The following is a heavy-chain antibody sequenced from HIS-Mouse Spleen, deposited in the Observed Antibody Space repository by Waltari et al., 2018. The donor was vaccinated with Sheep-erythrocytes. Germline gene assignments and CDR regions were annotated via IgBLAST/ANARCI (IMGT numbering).Heavy chain of an antibody. D-gene: IGHD7-27*01. CDR2: IYYSGST. V-gene: IGHV4-59*08. CDR3: ARFSTGAVDY. J-gene: IGHJ4*02. CDR1: GGPISSYY. Sequence: QVQLQESGPGLVKPSETLSLTCTVSGGPISSYYWSWIRQPPGKGLEWIGYIYYSGSTNYNPSLKSRVTISVDTSKNQFSLKLSSVTAADTAVYYCARFSTGAVDYWGQGTLVTVSS.